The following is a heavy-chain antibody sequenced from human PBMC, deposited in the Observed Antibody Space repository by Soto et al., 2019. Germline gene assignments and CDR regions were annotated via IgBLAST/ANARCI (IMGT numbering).Heavy chain of an antibody. D-gene: IGHD3-22*01. Sequence: GGSLRLSCAASGFTFSSYAMSWVRQAPGKGLEWVSAISGSGGSTYYADSVKGRFTISRDNSKNTLYLQMNSLRAEDTAVYYCAREATRCSSGYALFDYWGQGTLVTVSS. CDR2: ISGSGGST. J-gene: IGHJ4*02. V-gene: IGHV3-23*01. CDR3: AREATRCSSGYALFDY. CDR1: GFTFSSYA.